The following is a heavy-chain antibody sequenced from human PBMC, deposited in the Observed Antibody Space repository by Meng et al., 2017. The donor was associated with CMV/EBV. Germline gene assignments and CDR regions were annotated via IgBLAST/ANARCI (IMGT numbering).Heavy chain of an antibody. J-gene: IGHJ4*02. D-gene: IGHD2-8*02. CDR1: GFTFSSYS. CDR2: ISSSSSAI. V-gene: IGHV3-48*04. Sequence: GGSLRLSCAASGFTFSSYSMNWVRQAPGKGLEWVSYISSSSSAIYYADSVKGRFTISRDNAKNSLYLQMNSLRAEDTAVYYCAAVLETQEYYFDYWGQGTLVTVSS. CDR3: AAVLETQEYYFDY.